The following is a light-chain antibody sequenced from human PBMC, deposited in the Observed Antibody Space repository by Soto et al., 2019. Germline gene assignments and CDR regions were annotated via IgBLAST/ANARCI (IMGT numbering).Light chain of an antibody. Sequence: DIQMTQSPSTLSASVGDRDTITCRASQSVGDSLVWHQQKPGKAPKLLIYRASSLESGVPSTFSGSGSGTEFTLTISSLQPDDFATYYCQQYQTYPWTFGQGTKVEV. CDR2: RAS. V-gene: IGKV1-5*03. CDR1: QSVGDS. J-gene: IGKJ1*01. CDR3: QQYQTYPWT.